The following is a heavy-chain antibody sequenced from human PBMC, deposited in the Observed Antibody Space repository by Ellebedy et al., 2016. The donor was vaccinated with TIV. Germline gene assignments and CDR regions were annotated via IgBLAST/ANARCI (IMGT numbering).Heavy chain of an antibody. CDR1: GFTFSSYG. Sequence: GESLKISXAASGFTFSSYGMHWVRQAPGKGLEWVAVIWYDGSNKYYADSVKGRFTISRDNSKNTLYLQMNSLRAEDTAVYYCARPEGVSVVAAFGYWGQGTLVTVSS. CDR2: IWYDGSNK. J-gene: IGHJ4*02. D-gene: IGHD2-15*01. CDR3: ARPEGVSVVAAFGY. V-gene: IGHV3-33*01.